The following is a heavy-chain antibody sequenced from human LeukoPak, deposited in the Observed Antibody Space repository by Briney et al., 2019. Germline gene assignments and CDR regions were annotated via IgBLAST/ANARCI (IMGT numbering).Heavy chain of an antibody. V-gene: IGHV3-48*03. J-gene: IGHJ4*02. CDR1: GFTFSVYE. CDR2: ISRSGTDI. Sequence: GSLRLSCAASGFTFSVYEMSWVRQAPGKGLEWVSYISRSGTDIYYADSVKGRFTTSRDNAKHSLYLQMNSLRAEDTAVYYCARLPSGTYSDYFDYWGQGTLVTVSS. CDR3: ARLPSGTYSDYFDY. D-gene: IGHD1-26*01.